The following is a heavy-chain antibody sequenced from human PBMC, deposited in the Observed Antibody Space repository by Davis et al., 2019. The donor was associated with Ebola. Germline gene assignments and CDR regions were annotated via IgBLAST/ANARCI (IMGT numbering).Heavy chain of an antibody. J-gene: IGHJ5*02. CDR1: GGSISSTSYY. V-gene: IGHV4-39*07. Sequence: GSLRLSCSVSGGSISSTSYYWGWIRQPPGKGLEWIGSIYYSGSTNYNPSLKSRVSISVDTSKNQFFLKVTSVTAADTAVYYCARGYYGGWFDPWGQGTLVTVSS. CDR2: IYYSGST. CDR3: ARGYYGGWFDP. D-gene: IGHD3-10*01.